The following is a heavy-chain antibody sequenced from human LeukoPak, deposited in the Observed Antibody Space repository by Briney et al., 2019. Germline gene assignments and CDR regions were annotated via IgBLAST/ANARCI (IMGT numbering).Heavy chain of an antibody. CDR1: GGFNTHYY. D-gene: IGHD3-22*01. Sequence: SETLSLTCSVSGGFNTHYYWSWIRQPPGKGLEWIGYFYHSGSTNYNPSLKSRVTISVDTSKSHFSLKLSSVTAADTAVYYCARGQWLPVLDFWGQGTLVTVSS. CDR3: ARGQWLPVLDF. V-gene: IGHV4-59*01. CDR2: FYHSGST. J-gene: IGHJ4*02.